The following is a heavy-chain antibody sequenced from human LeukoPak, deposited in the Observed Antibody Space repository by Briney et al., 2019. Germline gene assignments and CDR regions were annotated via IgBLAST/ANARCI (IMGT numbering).Heavy chain of an antibody. CDR3: ATANYDFWSGYSGLDY. D-gene: IGHD3-3*01. CDR2: INPNSGGT. CDR1: GYTFTGYY. V-gene: IGHV1-2*02. Sequence: ASVKVSCKASGYTFTGYYMHWVRQAPGQGLEWMGWINPNSGGTNYAQKFQGRVTMTRDTSISTAYMELSRLRSDDTAVYYCATANYDFWSGYSGLDYWGQGTLVTVSS. J-gene: IGHJ4*02.